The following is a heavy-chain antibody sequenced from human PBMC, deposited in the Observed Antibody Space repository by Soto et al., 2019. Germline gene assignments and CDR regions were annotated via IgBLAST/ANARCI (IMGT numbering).Heavy chain of an antibody. D-gene: IGHD1-1*01. Sequence: QVQLQQWGAGLLKPSETLSLTCAVYGGSFSGYYWSWIRQPPGKGLEWIGEINHSGGTNYNPSLKSRVTISVDTSKNQFSLKLSSVTAADTVVYYCARERRDNSVYFDYWGQGTLVTVSS. CDR3: ARERRDNSVYFDY. J-gene: IGHJ4*02. CDR1: GGSFSGYY. CDR2: INHSGGT. V-gene: IGHV4-34*01.